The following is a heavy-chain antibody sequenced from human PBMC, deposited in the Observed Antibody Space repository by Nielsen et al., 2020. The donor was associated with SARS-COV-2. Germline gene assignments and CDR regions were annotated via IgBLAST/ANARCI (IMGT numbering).Heavy chain of an antibody. CDR3: ARGARN. Sequence: SETLSLTCTVSGESINSEGYYWSWIRQFPGKGLEWIGYILYNGTTYYSWPLKSRLTISLDTSKNQFSLKLASVTVADTAVYYCARGARNWGQGALVTVAS. CDR2: ILYNGTT. V-gene: IGHV4-31*03. CDR1: GESINSEGYY. J-gene: IGHJ4*02.